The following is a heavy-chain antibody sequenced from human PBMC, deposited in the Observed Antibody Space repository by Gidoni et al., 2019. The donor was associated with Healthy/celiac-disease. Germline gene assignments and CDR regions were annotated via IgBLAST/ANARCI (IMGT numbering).Heavy chain of an antibody. J-gene: IGHJ4*02. Sequence: EVQLVESGGGLVQPGGSLRLSCAASGFTFSSYAMHWVRQAPGKGLEYVSAISSNGGSTYYANSVKGRFTISRDNSKNTLYLQMGSLRAEDMAVYYCARDGLVGATDYWGQGTLVTVSS. V-gene: IGHV3-64*01. CDR3: ARDGLVGATDY. CDR2: ISSNGGST. CDR1: GFTFSSYA. D-gene: IGHD1-26*01.